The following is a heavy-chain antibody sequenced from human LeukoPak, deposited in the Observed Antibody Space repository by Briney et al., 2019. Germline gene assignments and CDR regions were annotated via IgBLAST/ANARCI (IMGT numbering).Heavy chain of an antibody. CDR2: INPNSGGT. V-gene: IGHV1-2*02. CDR1: GYTFTSYG. Sequence: ASVKVSCKASGYTFTSYGISWVRQAPGQGLEWMGWINPNSGGTNYAQKFQGRVTMTRDTSISTAYMELSRLGSDDTAVYYCARDLGVIAILTNSLGCNYWGQGTLVTVSS. CDR3: ARDLGVIAILTNSLGCNY. D-gene: IGHD2-21*01. J-gene: IGHJ4*02.